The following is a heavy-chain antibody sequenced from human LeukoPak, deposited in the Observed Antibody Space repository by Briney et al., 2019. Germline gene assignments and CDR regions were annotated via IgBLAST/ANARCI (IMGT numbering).Heavy chain of an antibody. D-gene: IGHD2-15*01. Sequence: GESLKISCKASGYTFTNYWISWVRHTPGKGLEWMGIIHPGDSDTRYRTSFQGQVTMSVDESTSTAYLHWTSLKASDTAIYYCARHAGYCTGGKCYSFYYFDYWGQGTLVTVSS. CDR2: IHPGDSDT. CDR3: ARHAGYCTGGKCYSFYYFDY. V-gene: IGHV5-51*01. J-gene: IGHJ4*02. CDR1: GYTFTNYW.